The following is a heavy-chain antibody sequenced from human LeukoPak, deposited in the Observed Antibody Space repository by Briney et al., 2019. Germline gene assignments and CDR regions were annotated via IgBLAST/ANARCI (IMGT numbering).Heavy chain of an antibody. CDR2: IYYSGST. CDR3: ARSAYDSSDYYRYFDL. CDR1: GGSISSYY. J-gene: IGHJ2*01. D-gene: IGHD3-22*01. Sequence: SETLSLTCTVSGGSISSYYWTLIRQPPGKGLEYIGYIYYSGSTNYNPSLKSRVTISVDTSRNQFSLKLSSVTASDTALYYCARSAYDSSDYYRYFDLWGRGTLVTVSS. V-gene: IGHV4-59*08.